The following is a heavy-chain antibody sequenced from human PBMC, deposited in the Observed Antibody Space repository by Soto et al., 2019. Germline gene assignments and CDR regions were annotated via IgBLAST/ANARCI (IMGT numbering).Heavy chain of an antibody. V-gene: IGHV4-30-2*01. D-gene: IGHD1-1*01. CDR1: GGSISSGGYS. Sequence: SETLSLTCAVSGGSISSGGYSWNWIRQPPGKGLEWIGYIYHIGSTLYNPSLKSRVTISVDKSKNQFSLKLSSVTAADTAVYYCARDQLEGNWFDPWGQGTLVTVSS. CDR3: ARDQLEGNWFDP. J-gene: IGHJ5*02. CDR2: IYHIGST.